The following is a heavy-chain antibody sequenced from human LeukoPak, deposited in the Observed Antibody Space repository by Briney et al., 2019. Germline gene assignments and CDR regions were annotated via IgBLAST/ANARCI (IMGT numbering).Heavy chain of an antibody. CDR3: AKAPSWQYYFDY. J-gene: IGHJ4*02. Sequence: GRSLRLFCAASGFTFDEYAMHWVRQAPGKGLERVSGINWSSASIGYADSVKGRFTISRDNAKNSLYLQMHSLRPEDTALYYCAKAPSWQYYFDYYGQGTLVTVSS. CDR1: GFTFDEYA. D-gene: IGHD3-16*01. V-gene: IGHV3-9*01. CDR2: INWSSASI.